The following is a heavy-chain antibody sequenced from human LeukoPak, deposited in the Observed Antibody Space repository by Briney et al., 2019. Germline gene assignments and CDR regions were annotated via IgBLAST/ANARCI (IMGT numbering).Heavy chain of an antibody. V-gene: IGHV4-39*07. CDR3: ARGGTYYYDSSGYYWDY. D-gene: IGHD3-22*01. Sequence: PSETLSLTCTVSGGSISSSSYYWGWIRQPPGKGLEWIGSIYYSGSTYYNPSLKSRVTISVDTSKNQFSLKLSSVTAADTAVYYCARGGTYYYDSSGYYWDYWGQGTLVTVSS. J-gene: IGHJ4*02. CDR2: IYYSGST. CDR1: GGSISSSSYY.